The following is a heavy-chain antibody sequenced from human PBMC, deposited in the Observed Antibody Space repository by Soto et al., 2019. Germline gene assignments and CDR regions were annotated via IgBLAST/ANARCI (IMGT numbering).Heavy chain of an antibody. CDR2: IRSKANSYAT. Sequence: PGGSLRLSCAASGFTFSGSAMHWVRQASGKGLEWVGRIRSKANSYATAYAASVKGRFTISRDDSKNTAYLQMNSLKTEDTAVYYCTRRREYDILTGPNLAYYMDVWGKGTTVTVSS. CDR1: GFTFSGSA. CDR3: TRRREYDILTGPNLAYYMDV. D-gene: IGHD3-9*01. V-gene: IGHV3-73*01. J-gene: IGHJ6*03.